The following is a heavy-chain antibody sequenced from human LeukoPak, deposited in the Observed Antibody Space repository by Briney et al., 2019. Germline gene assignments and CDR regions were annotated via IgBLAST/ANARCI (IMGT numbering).Heavy chain of an antibody. CDR3: AKYDSNECPLMRRCSFDM. D-gene: IGHD2-8*01. Sequence: PGGSLRLSCAASGLTFSSYAMSWVRQAPGKGLEWVSGISASGSTTYYADSVKGRFTISRDNSKNTLYLQMNSLRAEDTAVFHCAKYDSNECPLMRRCSFDMWGRGTMVTVSS. J-gene: IGHJ3*02. CDR2: ISASGSTT. CDR1: GLTFSSYA. V-gene: IGHV3-23*01.